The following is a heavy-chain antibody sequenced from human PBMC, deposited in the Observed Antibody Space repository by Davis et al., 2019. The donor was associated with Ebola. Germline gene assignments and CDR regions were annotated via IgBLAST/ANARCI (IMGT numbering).Heavy chain of an antibody. CDR1: GGSISSGGYS. Sequence: SETLSLTCAVSGGSISSGGYSWSWIRQPPGKGLEWIGYIYHSGSTYYNPSLKSRVTISLDTSKNQFSLKLRSVTAAGTAVYFCARDFVYWGQGTLVTVSS. J-gene: IGHJ4*02. V-gene: IGHV4-30-2*05. CDR2: IYHSGST. CDR3: ARDFVY.